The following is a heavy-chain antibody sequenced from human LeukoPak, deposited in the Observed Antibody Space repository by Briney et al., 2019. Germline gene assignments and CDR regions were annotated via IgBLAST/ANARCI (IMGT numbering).Heavy chain of an antibody. J-gene: IGHJ6*03. D-gene: IGHD3-16*02. V-gene: IGHV4-59*08. CDR3: ARHIGGGIEDMDV. CDR2: IYVTGN. Sequence: PWEPLSLTCTVSGGSIGTYYWSGVRPSPGKGLEGIGYIYVTGNRYNPYLQSRVTISVDTSRNQFFLKMSSVTAADTAVYYCARHIGGGIEDMDVWGKGTKVTVSS. CDR1: GGSIGTYY.